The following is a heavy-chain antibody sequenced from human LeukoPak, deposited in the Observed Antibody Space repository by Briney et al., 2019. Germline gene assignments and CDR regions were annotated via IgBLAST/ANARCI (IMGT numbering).Heavy chain of an antibody. V-gene: IGHV4-59*08. CDR3: ARHEPISGYPQH. J-gene: IGHJ1*01. CDR1: GGSISSYY. D-gene: IGHD3-22*01. CDR2: IYYSGST. Sequence: SETLSLTRTVSGGSISSYYWSWIRQPPGKGLEWIGYIYYSGSTNYNPSLKSRVTISVDTSKNQFSLKLSSVTAADTAVYYCARHEPISGYPQHWGQGTLVTVSS.